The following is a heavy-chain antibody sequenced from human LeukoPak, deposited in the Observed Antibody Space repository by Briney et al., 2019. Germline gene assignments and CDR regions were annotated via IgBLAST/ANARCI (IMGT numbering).Heavy chain of an antibody. D-gene: IGHD3-22*01. J-gene: IGHJ4*02. CDR3: ARDSSGYAEFDS. CDR1: GFTFSSYA. V-gene: IGHV3-23*01. Sequence: GGSLRLSCAASGFTFSSYAMTWVRQAPGKGLEWVSAISGSGGGTYYADSVKGRFTISRDNSMSTVYLQMNSLRAEDTAIYYCARDSSGYAEFDSWGQGALVTVSS. CDR2: ISGSGGGT.